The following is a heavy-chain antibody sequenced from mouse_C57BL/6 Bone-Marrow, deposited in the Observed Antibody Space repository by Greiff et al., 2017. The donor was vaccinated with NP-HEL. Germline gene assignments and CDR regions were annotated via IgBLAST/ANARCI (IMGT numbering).Heavy chain of an antibody. CDR2: IYPNSGST. D-gene: IGHD2-3*01. V-gene: IGHV1-64*01. CDR3: ARDGYLRAWFAY. J-gene: IGHJ3*01. Sequence: VQLQQPGAELVKPGASVKLSCKASGYTFTSYWMHWVKQSPGQGREWIGMIYPNSGSTNYNEKFKSKAKLTVDKSPRPAYMQLSSLTSESSAVYYCARDGYLRAWFAYWGQGTLVTVSA. CDR1: GYTFTSYW.